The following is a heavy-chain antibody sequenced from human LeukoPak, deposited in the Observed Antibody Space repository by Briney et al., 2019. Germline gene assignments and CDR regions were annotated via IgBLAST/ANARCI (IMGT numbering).Heavy chain of an antibody. CDR2: IYYSGST. CDR1: GGSTSSYY. J-gene: IGHJ5*02. V-gene: IGHV4-59*12. Sequence: PSETLSLTCTVSGGSTSSYYWSWIRQPPGKGLEWIGHIYYSGSTNYNPSLKSRVTMSVDTSKNQFSLKLSSVTAADTAVYYCARGVIRFLEWLFPLDWFDPWGQGTLVTVSS. CDR3: ARGVIRFLEWLFPLDWFDP. D-gene: IGHD3-3*01.